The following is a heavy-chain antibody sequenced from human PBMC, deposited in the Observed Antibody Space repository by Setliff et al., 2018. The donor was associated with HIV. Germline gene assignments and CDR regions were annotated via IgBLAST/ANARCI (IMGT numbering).Heavy chain of an antibody. V-gene: IGHV4-34*01. Sequence: PSETLSLTCAVSGGSFTGYYWSWIRQTPGKGLEWIAEINHSGNTNYNPSLKSRVTISVVTSKSHFSLKMTPVTAADTAVYYCARHVEYMVRGVLTHYYNYYMDVWGKGTTVTVSS. CDR2: INHSGNT. CDR1: GGSFTGYY. CDR3: ARHVEYMVRGVLTHYYNYYMDV. D-gene: IGHD3-10*01. J-gene: IGHJ6*03.